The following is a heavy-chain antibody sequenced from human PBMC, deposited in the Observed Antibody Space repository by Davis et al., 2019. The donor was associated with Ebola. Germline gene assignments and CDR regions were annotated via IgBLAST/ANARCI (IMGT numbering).Heavy chain of an antibody. CDR1: GFTFSSYA. CDR3: AKAPGY. Sequence: PGGSLRLSCAASGFTFSSYAMHWVRQAPGKGLEWVAVISYDGSNKYYADSVKGRFTISRDNSKNTLYLQMNSLRAEDTAVYYCAKAPGYWGQGTLVTASS. J-gene: IGHJ4*02. CDR2: ISYDGSNK. V-gene: IGHV3-30-3*01.